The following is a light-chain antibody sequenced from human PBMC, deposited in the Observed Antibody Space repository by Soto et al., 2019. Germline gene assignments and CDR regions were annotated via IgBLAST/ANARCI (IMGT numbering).Light chain of an antibody. CDR2: GAS. J-gene: IGKJ4*01. Sequence: EGVLTQSPGTLSLSPGDRATLSCRASQSVASSYLAWYQQKPGQAPRLLISGASSRAAGIPARFSGSGSGTDFTLSISRLEPEDFAVYYCQQYASSPTFGGGTKVEIK. CDR3: QQYASSPT. CDR1: QSVASSY. V-gene: IGKV3-20*01.